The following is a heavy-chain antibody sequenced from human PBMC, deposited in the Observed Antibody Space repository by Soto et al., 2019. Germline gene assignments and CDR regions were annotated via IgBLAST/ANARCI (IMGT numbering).Heavy chain of an antibody. V-gene: IGHV3-30-3*01. CDR1: GFTFSSYA. CDR2: ISYDGSNK. Sequence: QVQLVESGGGVVQPGRSLRLSCAASGFTFSSYAMHWVRQAPGKGLEWVAVISYDGSNKYYADSVKGRFTISRDNSKNTLYLQMNSLRAEDTAVYYCASGEESGMGATIDYWGQGTLVTVSS. CDR3: ASGEESGMGATIDY. J-gene: IGHJ4*02. D-gene: IGHD1-26*01.